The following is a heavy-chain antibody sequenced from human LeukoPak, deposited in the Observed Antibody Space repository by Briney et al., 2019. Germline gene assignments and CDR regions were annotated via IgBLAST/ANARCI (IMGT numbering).Heavy chain of an antibody. Sequence: GGSLRLSCAASGFTFSSYEMNWVRQAPGKGLEWVSYISSSGSTIYYADSVKGRFAISRDNAKNSLYLQMNSLRAEDTAVYYCARQYYDYVWGSPIDYWGQGTLVTVSS. D-gene: IGHD3-16*01. CDR1: GFTFSSYE. CDR2: ISSSGSTI. CDR3: ARQYYDYVWGSPIDY. V-gene: IGHV3-48*03. J-gene: IGHJ4*02.